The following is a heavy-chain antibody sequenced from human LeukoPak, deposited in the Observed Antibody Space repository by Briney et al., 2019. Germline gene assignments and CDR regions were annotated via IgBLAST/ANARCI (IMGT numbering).Heavy chain of an antibody. Sequence: SETLSLTCTVSGGSISSGGYYRTWIRQHPGKGLEWIGFIYYSGSTYYNPSLKSRVTISVDTSKNQFSLKLSSVTAADTAVYYCARTYDSSSYLFDYWGQGTLVTVSS. V-gene: IGHV4-31*03. CDR2: IYYSGST. CDR1: GGSISSGGYY. J-gene: IGHJ4*02. D-gene: IGHD3-22*01. CDR3: ARTYDSSSYLFDY.